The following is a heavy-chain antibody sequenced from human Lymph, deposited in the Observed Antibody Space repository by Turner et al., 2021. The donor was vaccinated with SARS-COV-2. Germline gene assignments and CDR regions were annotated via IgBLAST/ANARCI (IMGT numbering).Heavy chain of an antibody. CDR1: GGSISSYY. Sequence: GPLQASGSGLVKLLQTVFLTCSVTGGSISSYYWSWIRQPPGKGLEWIGHIHHSRSTNDNPSHKSRVTISVDTSKNQFSLKLTSVTAADTAVYDCAKAGSAFGVVTNFDQWGQGTLVTVPS. J-gene: IGHJ4*02. V-gene: IGHV4-59*01. CDR3: AKAGSAFGVVTNFDQ. CDR2: IHHSRST. D-gene: IGHD3-3*01.